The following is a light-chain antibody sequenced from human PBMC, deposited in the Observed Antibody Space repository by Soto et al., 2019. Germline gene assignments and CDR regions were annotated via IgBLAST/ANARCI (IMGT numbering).Light chain of an antibody. CDR2: TAS. CDR3: QQYNSYSRGT. V-gene: IGKV1-5*03. Sequence: DIQMTQSPSTLSASVGDRVTIAYRASQNIKNWLAWYQQKPGKVPKLLIYTASSLESGVPSRFSGSGSGTEFTLTISSLQPDDFATYYCQQYNSYSRGTFGQGTKVEIK. CDR1: QNIKNW. J-gene: IGKJ1*01.